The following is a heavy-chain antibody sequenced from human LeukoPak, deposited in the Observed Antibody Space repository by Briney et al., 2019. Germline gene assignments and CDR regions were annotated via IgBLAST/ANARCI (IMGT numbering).Heavy chain of an antibody. D-gene: IGHD5-12*01. CDR1: GGTFSGYY. J-gene: IGHJ4*02. CDR3: ARHPYSGYGYFDY. Sequence: SETLSLTCAVYGGTFSGYYWSWIRQPPGKGLEWIGEINHSGSTNYNPSLKSRVTISVDTSKNQFSLKLSSVTAADTAVYYCARHPYSGYGYFDYWGQGTLVTVSS. CDR2: INHSGST. V-gene: IGHV4-34*01.